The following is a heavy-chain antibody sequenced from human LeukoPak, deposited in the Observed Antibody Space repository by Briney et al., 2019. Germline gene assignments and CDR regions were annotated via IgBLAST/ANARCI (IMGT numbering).Heavy chain of an antibody. CDR2: INHIGST. D-gene: IGHD2-2*01. Sequence: SETLSLTCAVYGGSFSGYYWSWIRQPPGKGLEWIGEINHIGSTNYNPSLKSRVTISVDTSKNQFSLKLSSVTAADTAVYYCAREDIVVVPAATHSGGMDVWGKGTTVTVSS. CDR3: AREDIVVVPAATHSGGMDV. J-gene: IGHJ6*04. CDR1: GGSFSGYY. V-gene: IGHV4-34*01.